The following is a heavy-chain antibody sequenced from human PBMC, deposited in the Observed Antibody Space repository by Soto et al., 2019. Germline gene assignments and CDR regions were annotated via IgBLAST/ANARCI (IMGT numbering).Heavy chain of an antibody. D-gene: IGHD6-13*01. J-gene: IGHJ3*02. CDR3: ARDNIGSSWLSHDAFDI. CDR2: IYYSGST. CDR1: GGSISSGGYY. Sequence: SETLSLTCTVSGGSISSGGYYWSWIRQHPGKGLEWIGYIYYSGSTYYNPSLKSRVTISVDTSKNQFSLKLSTVTAADTAVYYFARDNIGSSWLSHDAFDIWGQGTMVTVSS. V-gene: IGHV4-31*03.